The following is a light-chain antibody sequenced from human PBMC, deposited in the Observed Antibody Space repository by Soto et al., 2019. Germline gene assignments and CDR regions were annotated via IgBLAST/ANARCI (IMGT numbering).Light chain of an antibody. CDR2: DAS. Sequence: EIVLTQSPATLSLSPGESATLSCRASQSVGSFLAWYQQKPGQAPRLFIYDASNRATGIPARFSGSGSGTDFTLTISSLEPEDFAVYYCQQRFNWPRGLTFGGGTKVEIK. J-gene: IGKJ4*01. V-gene: IGKV3-11*01. CDR1: QSVGSF. CDR3: QQRFNWPRGLT.